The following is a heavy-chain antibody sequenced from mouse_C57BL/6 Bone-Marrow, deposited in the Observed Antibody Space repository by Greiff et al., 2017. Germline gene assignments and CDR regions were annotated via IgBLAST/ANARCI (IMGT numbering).Heavy chain of an antibody. J-gene: IGHJ3*01. CDR1: GFTFSSYG. V-gene: IGHV5-6*01. CDR3: ARQGTMVTG. D-gene: IGHD2-2*01. CDR2: ISSGGSYT. Sequence: EVQGVESGGDLVKPGGSLKLSCAASGFTFSSYGMSWVRQTPDKRLEWVATISSGGSYTYYPDSVKGRFTISRDNAKNTLYLQMSSLKSEDTAMYYCARQGTMVTGGGQGTLVTVSA.